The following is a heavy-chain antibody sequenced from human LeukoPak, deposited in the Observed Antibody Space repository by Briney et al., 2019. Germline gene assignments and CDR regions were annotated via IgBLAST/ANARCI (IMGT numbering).Heavy chain of an antibody. V-gene: IGHV3-48*01. D-gene: IGHD3-3*01. Sequence: GGSLRLSCAASGFTFSSYSMNWVRQAPGKGLEWVSYISSSSSTIYYADSVKGRFTISRDNAKNSLYLQMNSLRAEDTAVYYCARDQSEYYDFWSGYYIPTGFDYWGQETLVTVSS. CDR1: GFTFSSYS. CDR2: ISSSSSTI. CDR3: ARDQSEYYDFWSGYYIPTGFDY. J-gene: IGHJ4*02.